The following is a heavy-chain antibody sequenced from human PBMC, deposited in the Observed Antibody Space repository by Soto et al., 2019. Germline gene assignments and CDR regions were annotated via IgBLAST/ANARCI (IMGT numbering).Heavy chain of an antibody. J-gene: IGHJ4*02. CDR1: GGSLNSEHYL. CDR2: IYFAGTT. V-gene: IGHV4-39*01. Sequence: SETLSLTCTVSGGSLNSEHYLWGWIRQSPGKGLEWIGSIYFAGTTHYNPSLESRITLSIDTSKNQSSLNLRSLTAADTAVYYRARHSTEIVVVVGSISHWGPGTLVTVSS. D-gene: IGHD2-15*01. CDR3: ARHSTEIVVVVGSISH.